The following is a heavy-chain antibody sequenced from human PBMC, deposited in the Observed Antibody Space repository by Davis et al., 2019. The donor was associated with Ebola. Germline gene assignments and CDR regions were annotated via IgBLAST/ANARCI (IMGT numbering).Heavy chain of an antibody. J-gene: IGHJ6*02. V-gene: IGHV1-2*04. D-gene: IGHD2-15*01. CDR1: GYTFTGYY. CDR2: INPNSGGT. CDR3: ARSPGDCSGGSCSYYYYYGMDV. Sequence: ASVKVSCKASGYTFTGYYMHWVRQAPGQGLEWMGWINPNSGGTNYAQKFQGWVTMTRDTSISTAYMELSRLRSDDTAVYYCARSPGDCSGGSCSYYYYYGMDVWGQGTTVTVSS.